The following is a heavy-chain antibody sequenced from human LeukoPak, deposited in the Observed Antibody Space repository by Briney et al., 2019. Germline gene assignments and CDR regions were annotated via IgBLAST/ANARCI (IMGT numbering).Heavy chain of an antibody. CDR1: GYTFTGYY. V-gene: IGHV1-2*02. CDR3: AREHFDWLSVSKINCFDP. Sequence: ASVKVSCKASGYTFTGYYMHWVRRAPGQGLEWMGWINPNSGGTNYAQKFQDRVTMTRDTSTSTVYMELSSLRSEDTAVYYCAREHFDWLSVSKINCFDPWGQGTLVTVSS. CDR2: INPNSGGT. J-gene: IGHJ5*02. D-gene: IGHD3-9*01.